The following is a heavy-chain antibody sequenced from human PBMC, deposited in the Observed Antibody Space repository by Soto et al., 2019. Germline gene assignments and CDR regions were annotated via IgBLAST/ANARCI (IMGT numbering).Heavy chain of an antibody. CDR2: IIVDTGET. CDR1: GFTFTKSA. CDR3: AAGLYERGDCGHFDY. V-gene: IGHV1-58*01. Sequence: QMQVVQSGPEVKNPGTSVKVSCKTSGFTFTKSAVQWVRQARGQSLEWIGWIIVDTGETKSAQKIQERLSITRDISTSTGYMELSSLNSEDKAVYYCAAGLYERGDCGHFDYWGQGTLVTVSS. J-gene: IGHJ4*02. D-gene: IGHD2-21*02.